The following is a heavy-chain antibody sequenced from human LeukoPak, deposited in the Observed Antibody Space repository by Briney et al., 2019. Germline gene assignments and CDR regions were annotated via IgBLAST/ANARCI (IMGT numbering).Heavy chain of an antibody. CDR2: IRSDSKTI. CDR1: GFTFKNEP. J-gene: IGHJ4*02. Sequence: GGSLRLSCAASGFTFKNEPMNWVRQAPGKGLEWVSHIRSDSKTIVYADSVKGRFTISRDDAKNSLSLQMNSLRAEDTAVYYCARDYNWVFDYWGQGTLVTVSS. V-gene: IGHV3-48*01. D-gene: IGHD1-20*01. CDR3: ARDYNWVFDY.